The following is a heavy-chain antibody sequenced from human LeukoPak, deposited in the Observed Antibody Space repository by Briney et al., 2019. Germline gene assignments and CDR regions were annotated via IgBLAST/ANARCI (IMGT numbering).Heavy chain of an antibody. CDR3: TRGAAEAGFSIDY. J-gene: IGHJ4*02. CDR2: INNDGSST. Sequence: GGSLRLSCAASGFTFSSYWMYWVRQAPGKGLVWVSRINNDGSSTSYADSVKVRFTISRDNAKNTLYLQLNSLRAEDTAVYYCTRGAAEAGFSIDYWGQGTMVPVSS. CDR1: GFTFSSYW. D-gene: IGHD6-25*01. V-gene: IGHV3-74*01.